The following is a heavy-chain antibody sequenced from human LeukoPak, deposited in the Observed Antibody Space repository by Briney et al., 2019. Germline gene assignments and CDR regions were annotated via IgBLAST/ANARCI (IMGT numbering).Heavy chain of an antibody. D-gene: IGHD2-2*02. V-gene: IGHV1-69-2*01. CDR1: GNTFTDYY. CDR2: VDPEDGET. CDR3: ASSTSCSTCYYYMDV. Sequence: ASVKVSCKVSGNTFTDYYMHWMQQAPGKGLEWMGLVDPEDGETIYAEKFQGRVTITADTSTDTAYMELSSLRSEDTAVYYCASSTSCSTCYYYMDVWGKGTTVTVSS. J-gene: IGHJ6*03.